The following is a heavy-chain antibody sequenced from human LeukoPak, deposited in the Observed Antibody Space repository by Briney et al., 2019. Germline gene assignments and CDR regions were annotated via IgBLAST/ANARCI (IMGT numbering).Heavy chain of an antibody. D-gene: IGHD3-10*01. V-gene: IGHV1-8*01. CDR3: AREGYYYGSGSYYNGYYYYYMDV. CDR2: MNPNSGNT. CDR1: GYTFTSYD. J-gene: IGHJ6*03. Sequence: ASEKVSCKASGYTFTSYDINWVRQATGQGLEWMGWMNPNSGNTGYAQKFQGRVTMTRNTSISTAYMELSSLRSEDTAVYYCAREGYYYGSGSYYNGYYYYYMDVWGKGTTVTVSS.